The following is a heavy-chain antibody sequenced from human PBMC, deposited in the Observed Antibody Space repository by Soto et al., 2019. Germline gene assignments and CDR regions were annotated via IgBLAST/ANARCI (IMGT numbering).Heavy chain of an antibody. CDR3: ARIHMVRGVIHYYGMDV. Sequence: QVQLVQSGAEVKKPGSSVKVSCKASGGTFSSYTISWVRQAPGQGLEWMGRIIPILGIANYAQKFQGRVTITADKSTSTAYMELSSLRSEDTAVYYCARIHMVRGVIHYYGMDVWGQGTTVTVSS. V-gene: IGHV1-69*02. CDR1: GGTFSSYT. CDR2: IIPILGIA. D-gene: IGHD3-10*01. J-gene: IGHJ6*02.